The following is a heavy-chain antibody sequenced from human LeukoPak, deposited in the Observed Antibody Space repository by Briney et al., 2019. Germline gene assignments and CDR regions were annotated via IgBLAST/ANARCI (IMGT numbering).Heavy chain of an antibody. Sequence: SETLSLTCTVSGGSISSYYWSWIRQPAGQGLEWIGRIYTSGSTNYNPSLKSRVTMSVDTSKNQFSLKLSSVTAADTAVYYCARDYRMTKRGYFDYWGQGTLVTVSS. D-gene: IGHD4-11*01. V-gene: IGHV4-4*07. CDR1: GGSISSYY. CDR3: ARDYRMTKRGYFDY. CDR2: IYTSGST. J-gene: IGHJ4*02.